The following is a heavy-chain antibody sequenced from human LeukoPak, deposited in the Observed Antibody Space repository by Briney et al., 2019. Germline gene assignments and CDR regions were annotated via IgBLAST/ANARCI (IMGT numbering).Heavy chain of an antibody. CDR3: ARAINLGPAATGDY. CDR2: IIYDGSNK. V-gene: IGHV3-30-3*01. Sequence: GGSLRLSCSASGFTFRTYAMHWVRQAPGKGLEWVAVIIYDGSNKYYADSVKGRFTISRDNSKNTLYLQMNALRGEDTGVYYCARAINLGPAATGDYWGQGTLVTVSS. J-gene: IGHJ4*02. CDR1: GFTFRTYA. D-gene: IGHD6-13*01.